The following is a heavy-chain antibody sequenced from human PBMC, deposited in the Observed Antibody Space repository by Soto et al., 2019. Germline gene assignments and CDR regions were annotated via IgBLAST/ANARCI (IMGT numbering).Heavy chain of an antibody. CDR1: GFTFSSYA. V-gene: IGHV3-30-3*01. CDR2: ISYDGSNK. J-gene: IGHJ6*02. CDR3: ARSDSSSYYYGMDV. Sequence: QVQLVESGGGVVKPGRSLRLSCAASGFTFSSYAMHWVRQAPGKGLEWVAVISYDGSNKYYADSVKGRFTISRDNSKNTLYLQMNSLRAEDTAVYYCARSDSSSYYYGMDVWGQGTTVTVSS. D-gene: IGHD6-6*01.